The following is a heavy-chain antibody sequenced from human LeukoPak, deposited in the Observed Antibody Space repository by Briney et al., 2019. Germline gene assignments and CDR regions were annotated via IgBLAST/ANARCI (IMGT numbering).Heavy chain of an antibody. CDR2: IYYSGST. J-gene: IGHJ4*02. D-gene: IGHD6-13*01. Sequence: PSETLSLTCTVSGGSISSYYWSWIRQPPGKGLEWIGYIYYSGSTNYNPSLKSRVTISVDTSKNQFSLKLSSVTAADTAVYYCARDVASSSSVDYWGQGTLVTVSS. V-gene: IGHV4-59*12. CDR3: ARDVASSSSVDY. CDR1: GGSISSYY.